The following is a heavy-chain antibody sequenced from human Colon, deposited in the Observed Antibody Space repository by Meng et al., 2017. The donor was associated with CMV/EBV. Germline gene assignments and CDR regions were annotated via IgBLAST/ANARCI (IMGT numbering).Heavy chain of an antibody. D-gene: IGHD4-23*01. J-gene: IGHJ4*02. V-gene: IGHV3-21*01. CDR1: GFTFDTYG. CDR3: ARVVKGGNYLEY. CDR2: ISISSYT. Sequence: GESLKISCVTSGFTFDTYGMSWVRQAPGKGPEWVSSISISSYTNYADSVKGRFTISRDNAKSSLYLQMNSLRAEDTAVYYCARVVKGGNYLEYWGQGTLVTVSS.